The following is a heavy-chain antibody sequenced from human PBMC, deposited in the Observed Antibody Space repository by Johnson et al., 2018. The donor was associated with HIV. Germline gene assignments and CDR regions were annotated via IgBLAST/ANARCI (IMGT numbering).Heavy chain of an antibody. D-gene: IGHD1-26*01. CDR3: ARERVGDAFDI. CDR1: GFIFNNYA. Sequence: QVQLVESGGDLVKPGGSLRLSCAASGFIFNNYAMHWVRQAPGKGLEWVAVIGYDGSNKYYADSVKGRLTVSRDNSKNPLYLQMNSLRAEDTALYYCARERVGDAFDIWGQGTMVTVSS. V-gene: IGHV3-30*04. J-gene: IGHJ3*02. CDR2: IGYDGSNK.